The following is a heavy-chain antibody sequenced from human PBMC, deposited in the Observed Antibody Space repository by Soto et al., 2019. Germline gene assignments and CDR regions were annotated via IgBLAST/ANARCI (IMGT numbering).Heavy chain of an antibody. D-gene: IGHD3-9*01. V-gene: IGHV3-23*01. Sequence: EVQLLESGGGLVQPGGSLRLSCAASGFTFSSYAMSWVRQAPGKGLEWVSAISGSGGSTYYADSVKGRFTISRDNSKNTLYLQMNSLRAEDTAVYYCAKDRPQQETTYYDILTGYYYFDYWGQGTLVTVSS. CDR1: GFTFSSYA. CDR2: ISGSGGST. J-gene: IGHJ4*02. CDR3: AKDRPQQETTYYDILTGYYYFDY.